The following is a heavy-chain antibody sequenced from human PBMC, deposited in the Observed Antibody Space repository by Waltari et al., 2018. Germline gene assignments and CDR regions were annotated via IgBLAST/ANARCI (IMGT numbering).Heavy chain of an antibody. V-gene: IGHV4-39*02. CDR1: GGSIRTSTHY. CDR3: ARSLGGSRSYKFDC. Sequence: QLQLQESGPRLVKSSETLSLPCTVSGGSIRTSTHYWGWLRQTPGKGPEWIGSVYYHGTVYYNPSLESRVTMSVDTSKNHFSLNLGSVTTADTAIYFCARSLGGSRSYKFDCWGQGILVTVSS. CDR2: VYYHGTV. J-gene: IGHJ4*02. D-gene: IGHD3-10*01.